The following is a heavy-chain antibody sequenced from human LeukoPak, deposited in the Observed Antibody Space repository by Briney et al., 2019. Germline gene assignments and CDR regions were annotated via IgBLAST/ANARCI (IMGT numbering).Heavy chain of an antibody. CDR2: NYHSGST. CDR1: GYSISSGYY. J-gene: IGHJ4*02. CDR3: ARAGGSYPPS. V-gene: IGHV4-38-2*01. Sequence: PSETLSLTCAVSGYSISSGYYWGWIRQPPGKGLEWIGSNYHSGSTYYNPSLKSRVTISVDTSKNQFSLNLSSVTAADTAVYYCARAGGSYPPSWGQGTLVTVSS. D-gene: IGHD1-26*01.